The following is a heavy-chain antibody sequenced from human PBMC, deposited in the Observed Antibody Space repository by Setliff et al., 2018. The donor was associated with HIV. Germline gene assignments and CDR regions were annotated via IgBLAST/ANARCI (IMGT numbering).Heavy chain of an antibody. D-gene: IGHD3-16*01. CDR2: ISSSSSSYI. CDR3: ARDYAEMDFFDS. Sequence: PGGSLRLSCAASGFTFSSYSMNWVRQAPGKGLEWVSSISSSSSSYIYYADSVKGRFTISRDNAKNSLYLQMNSLRAEDTAVYYCARDYAEMDFFDSWGQGTLVTVSS. J-gene: IGHJ4*02. V-gene: IGHV3-21*01. CDR1: GFTFSSYS.